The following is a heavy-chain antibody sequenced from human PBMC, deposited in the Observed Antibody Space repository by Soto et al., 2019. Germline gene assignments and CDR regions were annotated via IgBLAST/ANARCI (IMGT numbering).Heavy chain of an antibody. CDR3: GRDVWTTHGTAGDFHY. CDR1: GYTFTSYG. J-gene: IGHJ4*02. D-gene: IGHD4-17*01. Sequence: GASVKVSCKASGYTFTSYGISWVRQAPGQGLEWMGWISAYNGNTNYAQNLQGRVTMTTDTSTNTAYMELRGLRSDDTAVYYCGRDVWTTHGTAGDFHYWGQEPLVPVSS. V-gene: IGHV1-18*01. CDR2: ISAYNGNT.